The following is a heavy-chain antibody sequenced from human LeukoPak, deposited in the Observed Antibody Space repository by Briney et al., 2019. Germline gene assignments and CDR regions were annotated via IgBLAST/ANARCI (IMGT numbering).Heavy chain of an antibody. CDR1: GFIFTSYA. CDR2: IWYDGSNK. V-gene: IGHV3-33*08. Sequence: PGGSLRLSCAASGFIFTSYAMSWVRQAPGKGLEWVAVIWYDGSNKYYADSVKGRFTISRDNSKNTLYLQMNSLRAEDTAVYYCARVYDYWGQGTLVTVSS. J-gene: IGHJ4*02. CDR3: ARVYDY.